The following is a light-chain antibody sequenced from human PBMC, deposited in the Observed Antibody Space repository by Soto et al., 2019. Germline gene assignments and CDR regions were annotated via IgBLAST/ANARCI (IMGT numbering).Light chain of an antibody. CDR3: HQRQSWPRT. J-gene: IGKJ1*01. CDR2: QTS. Sequence: EIVLTQSPATLSSFPGDRVTLSCRASQYINTRLAWYQHRPGQAPRLLIYQTSIRAAGIPARFSASGSGTDFTFTISDVQHEDFALYYCHQRQSWPRTFGQGTKVDI. CDR1: QYINTR. V-gene: IGKV3-11*01.